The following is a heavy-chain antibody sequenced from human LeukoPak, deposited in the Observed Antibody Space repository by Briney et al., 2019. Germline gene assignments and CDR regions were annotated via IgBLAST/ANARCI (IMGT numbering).Heavy chain of an antibody. J-gene: IGHJ3*02. CDR1: GFTFSSYA. V-gene: IGHV3-23*01. CDR3: AKLDSGPGYGDYGAFDI. D-gene: IGHD4-17*01. Sequence: GGSLRLSCAASGFTFSSYAMSWVRQAPGKGLEWVSAISGSGGSTYYADSVKGRFTISRDNSKNTLYLQMNSLRAEDTAVYYYAKLDSGPGYGDYGAFDIWGQGTMVTVSS. CDR2: ISGSGGST.